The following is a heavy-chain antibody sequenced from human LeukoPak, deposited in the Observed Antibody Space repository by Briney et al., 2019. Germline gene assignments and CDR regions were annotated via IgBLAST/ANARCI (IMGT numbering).Heavy chain of an antibody. V-gene: IGHV4-61*02. CDR1: GGSISSGSYY. CDR2: IYTSGST. D-gene: IGHD3-10*01. J-gene: IGHJ5*02. CDR3: ARGGYYGSGNDFRFDP. Sequence: SETLSLTCTVSGGSISSGSYYWSWIRQPAGKGLEWIGRIYTSGSTNYNPPLKSRVTISVETSKNQFSLKLKSVTAADTAVYYCARGGYYGSGNDFRFDPWGQGTLVTISS.